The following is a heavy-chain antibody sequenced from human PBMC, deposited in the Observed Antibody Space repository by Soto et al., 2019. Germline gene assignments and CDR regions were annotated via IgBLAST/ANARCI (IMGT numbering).Heavy chain of an antibody. CDR1: GFTFAAYT. J-gene: IGHJ4*02. CDR2: ITGSDGRT. CDR3: AKNSAATIRVGFDY. Sequence: EVQLLESGGGLVQPGGSLRLSCAASGFTFAAYTMSWVRLTPGKGLDWVSAITGSDGRTYYADSVKGRFTISRDNSKNTLYRQMNSLGAEDTAVYYCAKNSAATIRVGFDYWGQGTLVTVSS. D-gene: IGHD6-25*01. V-gene: IGHV3-23*01.